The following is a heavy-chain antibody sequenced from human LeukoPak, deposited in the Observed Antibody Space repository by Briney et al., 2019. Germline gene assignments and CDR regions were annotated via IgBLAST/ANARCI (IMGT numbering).Heavy chain of an antibody. V-gene: IGHV5-51*01. CDR3: ARSSTYYYNGSGYYYAY. J-gene: IGHJ4*02. Sequence: GESLKISCKGSGYSFTSYCIGWVRQMPGKGLEWMGIIYPCDSDTIYSTSFQGQVTISADKSISTAYLQWSRLKDSDTAMYSCARSSTYYYNGSGYYYAYWGQGTMVTVSS. CDR1: GYSFTSYC. D-gene: IGHD3-22*01. CDR2: IYPCDSDT.